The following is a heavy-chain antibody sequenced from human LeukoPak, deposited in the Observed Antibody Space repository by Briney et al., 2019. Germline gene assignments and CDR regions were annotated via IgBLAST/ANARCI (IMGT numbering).Heavy chain of an antibody. CDR1: SGFFSGYY. Sequence: NPSETLSLTCAVYSGFFSGYYWTWFRQPPGKGLEWIGEFNHSWGAKYNPSFKSRVTISVDTSNNHLSLSLNSVTAADTAVYYCAASLWFGIYPDYWGQGSLVTVSS. J-gene: IGHJ4*02. CDR3: AASLWFGIYPDY. V-gene: IGHV4-34*01. D-gene: IGHD3-10*01. CDR2: FNHSWGA.